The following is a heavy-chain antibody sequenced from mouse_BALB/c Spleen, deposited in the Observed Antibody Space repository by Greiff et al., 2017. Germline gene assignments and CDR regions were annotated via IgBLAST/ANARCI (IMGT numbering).Heavy chain of an antibody. J-gene: IGHJ4*01. V-gene: IGHV2-9*02. D-gene: IGHD1-1*01. Sequence: VQRVESGPGLVAPSQSLSITCTVSGFSLTSYGVHWVRQPPGKGLEWLGVIWAGGSTNYNSALMSRLSISKDNSKSQVFLKMNSLQTDDTAMYYCARFTTVVANALDYWGQGTSVTVSS. CDR1: GFSLTSYG. CDR3: ARFTTVVANALDY. CDR2: IWAGGST.